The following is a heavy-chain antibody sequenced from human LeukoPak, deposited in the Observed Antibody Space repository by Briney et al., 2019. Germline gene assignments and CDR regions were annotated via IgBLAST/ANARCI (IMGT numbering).Heavy chain of an antibody. Sequence: PSGTLSLTCTVSGGSISRGSYSWDSIRQPPGKGLEWIGRIYYSGSTYYNPSLKSRVTISVDTSKNQFSLKLSSVTAADTAVYYCARFPLRITMVRGAFDYWGQGTLVTVSS. V-gene: IGHV4-39*01. D-gene: IGHD3-10*01. CDR2: IYYSGST. CDR3: ARFPLRITMVRGAFDY. CDR1: GGSISRGSYS. J-gene: IGHJ4*02.